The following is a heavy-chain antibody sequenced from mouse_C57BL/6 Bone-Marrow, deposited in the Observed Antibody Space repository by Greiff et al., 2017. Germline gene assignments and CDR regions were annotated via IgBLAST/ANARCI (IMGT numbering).Heavy chain of an antibody. CDR2: IDPSDSYT. V-gene: IGHV1-59*01. Sequence: QVQLQQPGAELVRPGTSVKLSCKASGYTFTSYWMHWVQQTPGQGLEWIGVIDPSDSYTNSNQKFKGNATLSVDTSSSTAYLQLSSLTSDDSAVYYCARVGDCCAYWGQGTLVTVSA. CDR1: GYTFTSYW. D-gene: IGHD3-3*01. J-gene: IGHJ3*01. CDR3: ARVGDCCAY.